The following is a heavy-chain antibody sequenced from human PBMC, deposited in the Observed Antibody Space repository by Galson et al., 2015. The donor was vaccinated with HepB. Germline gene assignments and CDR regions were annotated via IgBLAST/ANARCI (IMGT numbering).Heavy chain of an antibody. CDR1: GGSISSYY. J-gene: IGHJ5*02. CDR3: ARTRGYCSGGSCYSGSWFDP. V-gene: IGHV4-59*01. D-gene: IGHD2-15*01. Sequence: SETLSLTCTVSGGSISSYYWSWIRQPPGKGLELIGYIYYSGSTNYNPSLKSRVTISVDTSKNQFSLKLSSVTAADTAVYYCARTRGYCSGGSCYSGSWFDPWGQGTLVTVSS. CDR2: IYYSGST.